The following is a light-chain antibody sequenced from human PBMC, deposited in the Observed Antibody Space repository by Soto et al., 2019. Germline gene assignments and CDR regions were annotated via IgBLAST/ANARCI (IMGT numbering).Light chain of an antibody. CDR3: QQRVNRVT. Sequence: EIVLTQSPATLSLSPGERASLSCRASQSVTTYLAWYQQKPGQAPRFLIYDSSNRATGIPPRFSGSGSGTDFTLTISSLESEDFAVYYCQQRVNRVTFGGGTKVDIK. V-gene: IGKV3-11*01. CDR1: QSVTTY. J-gene: IGKJ4*01. CDR2: DSS.